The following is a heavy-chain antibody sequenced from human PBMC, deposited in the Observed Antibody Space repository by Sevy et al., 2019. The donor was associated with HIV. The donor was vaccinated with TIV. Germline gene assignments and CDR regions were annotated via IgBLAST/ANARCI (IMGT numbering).Heavy chain of an antibody. J-gene: IGHJ4*02. CDR1: GFTFGDYA. V-gene: IGHV3-49*03. CDR3: TRGYYYDSSGYSDY. D-gene: IGHD3-22*01. Sequence: GGSLRLSCTGSGFTFGDYAMSWFRQAPGMGLEWVGFIRSKDYGGATEYAASVKGRFTISRDDSKSIADLQMNSLKTEDTAVYYCTRGYYYDSSGYSDYWGPGTLVTVSS. CDR2: IRSKDYGGAT.